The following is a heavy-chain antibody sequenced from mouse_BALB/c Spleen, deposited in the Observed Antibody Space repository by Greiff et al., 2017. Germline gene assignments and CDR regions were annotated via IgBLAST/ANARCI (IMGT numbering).Heavy chain of an antibody. CDR3: TGGYGDY. CDR1: GYTFTSYW. J-gene: IGHJ2*01. CDR2: IDPSDSYT. Sequence: VQLQQPGAELVKPGASVKMSCKASGYTFTSYWMHWVKQRPGQGLEWIGVIDPSDSYTSYNQKFKGKATLTVDTSSSTAYMQLSSLTSEDSAVYYCTGGYGDYWGQGTTLTVSS. V-gene: IGHV1S127*01. D-gene: IGHD3-1*01.